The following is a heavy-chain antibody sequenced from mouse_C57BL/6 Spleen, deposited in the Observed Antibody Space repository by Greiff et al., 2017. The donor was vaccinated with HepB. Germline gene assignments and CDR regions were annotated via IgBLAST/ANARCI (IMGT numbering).Heavy chain of an antibody. CDR1: GFTFSNYW. Sequence: EVQRVESGGGLVQPGGSMKLSCVASGFTFSNYWMNWVRQSPEKGLEWVAQIRLKSDNYATHYAESVKGRFTISRDDSKSSVYLQMNNLRAEDTGIYYCTVIYYDYDGRYYFDYWGQGTTLTVSS. D-gene: IGHD2-4*01. CDR3: TVIYYDYDGRYYFDY. V-gene: IGHV6-3*01. J-gene: IGHJ2*01. CDR2: IRLKSDNYAT.